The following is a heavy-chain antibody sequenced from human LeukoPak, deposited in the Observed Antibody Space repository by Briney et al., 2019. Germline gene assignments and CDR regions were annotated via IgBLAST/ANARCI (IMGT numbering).Heavy chain of an antibody. CDR1: GFTFSSYA. Sequence: GGSLRLSCAASGFTFSSYAMSWVRQAPGKGLEWVSAISGSGGSTYYADSVKGRFTISRDNSKNTLYLQMNSLRAEDTAVYYCARDREYYDFWSGYYLFDPWGQGTLVTVSS. D-gene: IGHD3-3*01. CDR3: ARDREYYDFWSGYYLFDP. V-gene: IGHV3-23*01. J-gene: IGHJ5*02. CDR2: ISGSGGST.